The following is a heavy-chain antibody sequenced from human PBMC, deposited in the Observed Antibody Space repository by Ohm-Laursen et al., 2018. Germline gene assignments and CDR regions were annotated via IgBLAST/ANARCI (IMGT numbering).Heavy chain of an antibody. CDR2: MNPNSGNT. D-gene: IGHD6-19*01. J-gene: IGHJ6*02. CDR3: AREGSSGKRSYYYGMDV. CDR1: GYTFTSYD. V-gene: IGHV1-8*01. Sequence: ASVKVSCKASGYTFTSYDINWVRQATGQGLEWMGWMNPNSGNTGYAQKFQGRVTMTRNTSISTAYMELSSLRSEDTAVYYCAREGSSGKRSYYYGMDVWGQGTTVTVSS.